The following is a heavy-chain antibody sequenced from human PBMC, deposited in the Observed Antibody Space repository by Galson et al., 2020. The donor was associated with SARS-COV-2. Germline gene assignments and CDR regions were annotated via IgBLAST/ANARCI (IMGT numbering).Heavy chain of an antibody. J-gene: IGHJ3*01. D-gene: IGHD2-2*01. CDR2: IDGTSGDI. Sequence: GGSLRLSCAASGFTFSPYYMNWVRQAPGMGLEWVSSIDGTSGDIRYADSVKGRFTISRDNAMRSLYLQMNSLRAEDTAVYYCVRAGTKCSGAMCYGEFDVWGQGTMVTVSS. CDR3: VRAGTKCSGAMCYGEFDV. CDR1: GFTFSPYY. V-gene: IGHV3-21*01.